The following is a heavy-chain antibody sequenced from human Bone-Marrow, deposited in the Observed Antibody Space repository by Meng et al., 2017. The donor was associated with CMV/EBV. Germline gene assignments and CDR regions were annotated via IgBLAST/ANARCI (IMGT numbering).Heavy chain of an antibody. CDR2: MNPNSGNT. J-gene: IGHJ6*02. V-gene: IGHV1-8*02. D-gene: IGHD2-2*01. CDR3: ARPLLRDIVVVPAAPRSYYYGMDV. Sequence: ASVKVSCKASGYTFTSYDINWVRQATGQGLEWMGWMNPNSGNTGYAQKFQGRVTMTRDTSISTAYVELSRLRSDDTAVYYCARPLLRDIVVVPAAPRSYYYGMDVWGQGTTVTVSS. CDR1: GYTFTSYD.